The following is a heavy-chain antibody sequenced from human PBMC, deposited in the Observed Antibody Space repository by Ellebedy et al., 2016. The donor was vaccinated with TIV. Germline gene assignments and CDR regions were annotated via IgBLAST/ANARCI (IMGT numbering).Heavy chain of an antibody. CDR3: ARNVWFGELSDPFYFDY. V-gene: IGHV4-4*02. J-gene: IGHJ4*02. CDR1: GVSVSSSNW. D-gene: IGHD3-10*01. Sequence: SETLSLXCAVSGVSVSSSNWWSWVRQTPGKGLEWIGEIFHSGRTNYNPSLKSRVTISVDKSKNEISLRLTSVAAADTAVYHCARNVWFGELSDPFYFDYWGQGRLVTVSS. CDR2: IFHSGRT.